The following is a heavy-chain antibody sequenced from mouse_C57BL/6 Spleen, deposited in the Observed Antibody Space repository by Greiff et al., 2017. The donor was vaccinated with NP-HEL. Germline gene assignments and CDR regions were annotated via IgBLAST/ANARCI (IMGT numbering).Heavy chain of an antibody. Sequence: EVQLQQSGAELVRPGASVKLSCTASGFNIKDDYMHWVKQRPEQGLEWIGWIDPENGDTEYASKFQGKATITADTSSNTAYLQLSSLTSEDTAVYYCTTGITTVAIMDYWGQGTSVTVSS. CDR3: TTGITTVAIMDY. D-gene: IGHD1-1*01. CDR1: GFNIKDDY. CDR2: IDPENGDT. V-gene: IGHV14-4*01. J-gene: IGHJ4*01.